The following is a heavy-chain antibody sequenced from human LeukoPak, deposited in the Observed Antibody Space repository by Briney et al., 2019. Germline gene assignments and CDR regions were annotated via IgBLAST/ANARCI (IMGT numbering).Heavy chain of an antibody. Sequence: SVKVSCKASGYTFTGYYMHWVRQAPGQGLEWMGGIIPIFGTANYAQKFQGRVTITTDESTSTAYMELSSLRSEDTAVYYCASGLGSSSSNWGQGTLVTVSS. CDR1: GYTFTGYY. CDR2: IIPIFGTA. CDR3: ASGLGSSSSN. J-gene: IGHJ4*02. D-gene: IGHD6-6*01. V-gene: IGHV1-69*05.